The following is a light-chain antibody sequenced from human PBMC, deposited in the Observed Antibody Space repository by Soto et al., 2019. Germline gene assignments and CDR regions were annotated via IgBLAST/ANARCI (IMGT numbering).Light chain of an antibody. CDR1: QNINSR. Sequence: DIQMTQSPSSVSASVGDSLTITCLASQNINSRLAWYQQKPGKAPKLLIYFASTLEIGVPSRFFGSGSGTDFTLTISSLQPEDFATYYCQQADSLPRTFGGGTKVDIK. CDR2: FAS. V-gene: IGKV1-12*01. J-gene: IGKJ4*01. CDR3: QQADSLPRT.